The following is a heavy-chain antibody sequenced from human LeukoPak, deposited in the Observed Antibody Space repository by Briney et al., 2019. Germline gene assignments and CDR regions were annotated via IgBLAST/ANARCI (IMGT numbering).Heavy chain of an antibody. Sequence: SETLSLTCTVSDDSITMYYWTWIRQPPGKGLEWIGSIYHSGSTYYNPSLKSRVTISVDTSKNQFSLKLSSVTAADTAVYYCARTVVAATLRYYYMDVWGKGTTVTVSS. J-gene: IGHJ6*03. V-gene: IGHV4-38-2*02. CDR2: IYHSGST. D-gene: IGHD2-15*01. CDR1: DDSITMYY. CDR3: ARTVVAATLRYYYMDV.